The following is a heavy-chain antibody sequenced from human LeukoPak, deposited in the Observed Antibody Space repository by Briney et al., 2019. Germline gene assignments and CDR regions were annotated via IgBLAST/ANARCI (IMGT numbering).Heavy chain of an antibody. CDR1: GYTFTSYG. V-gene: IGHV1-18*01. D-gene: IGHD1-26*01. J-gene: IGHJ3*02. Sequence: ASVKVSCKASGYTFTSYGISWVRQAPGQGLEWMGWISAYNGNTNYAQKLQGRVTMTTDTSTSTAYMELRGLRSDDTAVYYCAIHRRDGLNGNAFDIWGQGTMVTVSS. CDR2: ISAYNGNT. CDR3: AIHRRDGLNGNAFDI.